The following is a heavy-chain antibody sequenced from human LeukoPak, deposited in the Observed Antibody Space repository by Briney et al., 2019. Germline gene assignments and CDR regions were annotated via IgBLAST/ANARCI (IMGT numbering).Heavy chain of an antibody. Sequence: PSETLSLTCTVSGGSILDSTYYWAWIRQPPGKGLEWIATIFYTGNTHYNPSLKSRVTMSVDAVKNQFSLNLNSVTAADTAVYYCARRSSGYYYGWFDPWGQGTLVTVSS. CDR3: ARRSSGYYYGWFDP. V-gene: IGHV4-39*01. CDR2: IFYTGNT. J-gene: IGHJ5*02. D-gene: IGHD3-22*01. CDR1: GGSILDSTYY.